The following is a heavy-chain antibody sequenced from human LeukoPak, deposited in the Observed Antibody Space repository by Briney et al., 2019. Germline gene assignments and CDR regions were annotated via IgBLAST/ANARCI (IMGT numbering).Heavy chain of an antibody. D-gene: IGHD2-15*01. V-gene: IGHV4-59*12. CDR3: ARAVVVVAAAPFDY. Sequence: PSETLSLTCTVSGGSISSYYWSWIRQPPGKGLEWIGYIYYSGSTNYNPSLKSRVTISVDTSKNQFSLKLSSVTAADTAVYYCARAVVVVAAAPFDYWGQGTLVTVSS. CDR2: IYYSGST. J-gene: IGHJ4*02. CDR1: GGSISSYY.